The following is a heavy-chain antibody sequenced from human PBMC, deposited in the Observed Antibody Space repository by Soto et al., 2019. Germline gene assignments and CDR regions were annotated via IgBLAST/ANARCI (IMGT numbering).Heavy chain of an antibody. CDR3: ASLYDVLWYFDL. D-gene: IGHD2-8*01. V-gene: IGHV3-48*04. Sequence: GGSLRLTCAASGLTFSGAALDWIRQASGKGLECVSYIPSSSSSPNSADSVKGQFTISRDNAMNSLYMQINFLRAEDTAVYCCASLYDVLWYFDLWGRGTPVTVSS. CDR1: GLTFSGAA. J-gene: IGHJ2*01. CDR2: IPSSSSSP.